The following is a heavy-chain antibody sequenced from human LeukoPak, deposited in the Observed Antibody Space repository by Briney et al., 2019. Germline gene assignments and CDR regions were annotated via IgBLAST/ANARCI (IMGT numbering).Heavy chain of an antibody. J-gene: IGHJ3*02. CDR2: IYGDGSA. CDR3: AREVSKETPSADAFDI. Sequence: SSETLSLTCNVSGGSISSGDYFWSWIRQPPGKGLEWIGYIYGDGSAYENPSLKSRLTISLDASKNQFSLNLNSVIVADTAVYYCAREVSKETPSADAFDIWGQGTMVTVSS. CDR1: GGSISSGDYF. V-gene: IGHV4-30-4*01. D-gene: IGHD2-15*01.